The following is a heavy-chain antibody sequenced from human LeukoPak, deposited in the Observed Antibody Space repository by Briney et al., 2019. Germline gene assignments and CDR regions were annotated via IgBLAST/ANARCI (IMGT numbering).Heavy chain of an antibody. J-gene: IGHJ5*02. Sequence: ASVKVSCKASGYTFTSYYMHWVRQAPGQGLEWMGWISAYNGNTNYAQKLQGRVTMTTDTSTSTAYMELRSLRSDDTAVYYCARVGTMVRGGYRKIGWFDPWGQGTLVTVSS. CDR1: GYTFTSYY. V-gene: IGHV1-18*04. CDR2: ISAYNGNT. CDR3: ARVGTMVRGGYRKIGWFDP. D-gene: IGHD3-10*01.